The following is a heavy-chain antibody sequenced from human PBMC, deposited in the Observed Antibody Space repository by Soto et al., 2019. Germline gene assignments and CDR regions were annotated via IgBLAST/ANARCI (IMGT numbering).Heavy chain of an antibody. CDR2: INPNSGGT. CDR3: AREFNGSIAVAGRGFDY. V-gene: IGHV1-2*04. J-gene: IGHJ4*02. CDR1: GYTFTGYY. D-gene: IGHD6-19*01. Sequence: ASVKVSCKASGYTFTGYYMHWVRQAPGQGLEWMGWINPNSGGTNYAQKFQGWVTMTRDTSISTDYMELSRLRSDDTAVYYCAREFNGSIAVAGRGFDYWGQGTLVTVSS.